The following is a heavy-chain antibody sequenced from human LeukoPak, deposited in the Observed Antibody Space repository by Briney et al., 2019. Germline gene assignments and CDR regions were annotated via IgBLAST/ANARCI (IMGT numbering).Heavy chain of an antibody. D-gene: IGHD3-22*01. Sequence: GGSLRLSCAASGFTFSSLEMNWVRQAPGKGLEWVSYISTGGGNIYYADSVKGRFTISRDNAKNSLYLQMNSLRAEDTAVYYCARDRIQWLPLDYWGQGTLVTVSS. CDR3: ARDRIQWLPLDY. CDR1: GFTFSSLE. CDR2: ISTGGGNI. V-gene: IGHV3-48*03. J-gene: IGHJ4*02.